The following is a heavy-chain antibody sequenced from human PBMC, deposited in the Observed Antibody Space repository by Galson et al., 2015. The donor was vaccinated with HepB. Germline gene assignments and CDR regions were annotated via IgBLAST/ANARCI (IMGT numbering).Heavy chain of an antibody. CDR1: GFTFSTYA. Sequence: SLRLSCAASGFTFSTYAMNWVRQAPGKGLEWVSAISGSGGSTYYADSVKGRFTISRDNSKNTLYLQMNSLRAEDTAVYYCAKDWGNDYGDYWSAFDTWGQGTMVTVSS. J-gene: IGHJ3*02. V-gene: IGHV3-23*01. CDR2: ISGSGGST. CDR3: AKDWGNDYGDYWSAFDT. D-gene: IGHD4-17*01.